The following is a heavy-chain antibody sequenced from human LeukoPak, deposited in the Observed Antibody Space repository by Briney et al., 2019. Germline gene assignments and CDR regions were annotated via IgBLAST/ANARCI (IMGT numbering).Heavy chain of an antibody. J-gene: IGHJ4*02. Sequence: GGSLRLSCAASGFTFSSYWMHWVRQAPGKGLVWVSRINSDGSTTSYADSVKGRFTISRDNAKNTLYLQMDSLRAEDTAAYYCARDDYGGRGEFDYWGQGTLVTVPS. CDR3: ARDDYGGRGEFDY. V-gene: IGHV3-74*01. D-gene: IGHD4-23*01. CDR2: INSDGSTT. CDR1: GFTFSSYW.